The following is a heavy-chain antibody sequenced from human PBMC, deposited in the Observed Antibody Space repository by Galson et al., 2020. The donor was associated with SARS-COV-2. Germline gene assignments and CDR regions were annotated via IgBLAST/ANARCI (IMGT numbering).Heavy chain of an antibody. J-gene: IGHJ4*02. CDR3: ARQRDATTIFDY. CDR2: LYSGGTT. Sequence: TGGSLRLSCTPSGFTVSNNYISWVRQAPRQGLEWVSALYSGGTTYYAHSVRGRFTISSDNSKNTVYLQMNSLRAEDTAVYYCARQRDATTIFDYWGQGTLVTVYS. CDR1: GFTVSNNY. D-gene: IGHD4-17*01. V-gene: IGHV3-66*04.